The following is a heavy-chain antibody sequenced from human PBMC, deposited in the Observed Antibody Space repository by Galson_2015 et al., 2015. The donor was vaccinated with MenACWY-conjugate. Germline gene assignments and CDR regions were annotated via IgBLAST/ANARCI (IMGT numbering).Heavy chain of an antibody. CDR3: ARGLR. CDR2: IYYSGST. J-gene: IGHJ4*02. CDR1: GDSISGSHYY. Sequence: ETLSLTCTVSGDSISGSHYYWGWIRQPPGKGLAWIGTIYYSGSTYYNPSLKSRVIISVDTSKNQFSLTLSSLTAADTAVYYCARGLRWGQGTLVTVSS. D-gene: IGHD2-15*01. V-gene: IGHV4-39*01.